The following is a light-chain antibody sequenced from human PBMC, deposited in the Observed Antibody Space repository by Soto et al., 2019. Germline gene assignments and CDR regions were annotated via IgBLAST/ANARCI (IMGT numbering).Light chain of an antibody. J-gene: IGKJ4*01. Sequence: EIVVTQSPATLSLSPGDRATLCCRASQSVVTNVAWYQQKPGQPPRLLIHDSSTRATGVPDRFSGRGYGTEFALTISSLQSEDFAVYYCQQYNEWPLAFGGGTKV. CDR2: DSS. V-gene: IGKV3-15*01. CDR3: QQYNEWPLA. CDR1: QSVVTN.